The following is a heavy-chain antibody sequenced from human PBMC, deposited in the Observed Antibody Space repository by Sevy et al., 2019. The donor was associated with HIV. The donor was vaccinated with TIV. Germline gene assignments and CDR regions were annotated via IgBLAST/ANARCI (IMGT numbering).Heavy chain of an antibody. CDR3: ARDRAYSAFDY. D-gene: IGHD5-18*01. Sequence: GGSLRLSCVASGFTFSDSWMPWVRQAPGKGLERIAFINEDGSRLGYVDSVRGRFTISRENTQNSLYLQMNSLRAEDTAVYFCARDRAYSAFDYWGQGTLVTVSS. J-gene: IGHJ4*02. V-gene: IGHV3-7*01. CDR2: INEDGSRL. CDR1: GFTFSDSW.